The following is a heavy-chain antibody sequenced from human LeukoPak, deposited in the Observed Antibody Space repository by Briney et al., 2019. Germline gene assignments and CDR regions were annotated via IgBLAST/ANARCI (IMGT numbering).Heavy chain of an antibody. V-gene: IGHV1-18*01. D-gene: IGHD2-15*01. J-gene: IGHJ4*02. CDR1: GYTFTTYG. CDR2: ISAHKGET. CDR3: ARADIIVVAGATPVGSGFEY. Sequence: GASLKVSCKTSGYTFTTYGISWLRQVPGQGLEWMGWISAHKGETEYAQKFQGRVTMTRDTSTSTAYMELQSLTSDDTAVYYCARADIIVVAGATPVGSGFEYWGQGALITVS.